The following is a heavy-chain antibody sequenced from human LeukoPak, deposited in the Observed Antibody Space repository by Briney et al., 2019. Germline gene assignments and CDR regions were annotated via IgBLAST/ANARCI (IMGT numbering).Heavy chain of an antibody. D-gene: IGHD1-14*01. CDR3: ARVGPGVFDY. J-gene: IGHJ4*02. Sequence: SVKVSCTAFGGTFSIYAISWVRQAPGQGLEWMGGIIPIFGTANYAQKFQGRVTITADESTSTAYMELSSLRSEDTAVYYCARVGPGVFDYWGQGTLVTVSS. V-gene: IGHV1-69*13. CDR2: IIPIFGTA. CDR1: GGTFSIYA.